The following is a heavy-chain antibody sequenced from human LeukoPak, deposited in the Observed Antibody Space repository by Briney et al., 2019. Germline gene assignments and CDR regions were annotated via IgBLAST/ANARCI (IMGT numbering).Heavy chain of an antibody. CDR2: IWYDGSNK. Sequence: AGGSLRLSCATSGFTFSNYGMRWVRQAPGKGLEWVAVIWYDGSNKYYADSVKGRFTISRDNSKNTLYLQMNNLRAEDTAVYYCARVGSGWDGVDYWGQGTLVTVSS. CDR1: GFTFSNYG. CDR3: ARVGSGWDGVDY. D-gene: IGHD6-19*01. V-gene: IGHV3-33*01. J-gene: IGHJ4*02.